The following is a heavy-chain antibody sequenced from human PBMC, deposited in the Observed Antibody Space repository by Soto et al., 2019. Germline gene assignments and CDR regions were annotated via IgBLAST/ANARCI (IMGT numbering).Heavy chain of an antibody. CDR3: ARDKEVLLTNYGMAV. CDR2: INVDGTET. V-gene: IGHV3-74*01. J-gene: IGHJ6*02. Sequence: LRLSCTAPRFTSGSCCIHWVRQAPWKGLVWVSDINVDGTETWYADSVKGRFTISRDNDKKTLYLHMTGLRVDDTGVYYCARDKEVLLTNYGMAVWGQGTTVTVSS. CDR1: RFTSGSCC.